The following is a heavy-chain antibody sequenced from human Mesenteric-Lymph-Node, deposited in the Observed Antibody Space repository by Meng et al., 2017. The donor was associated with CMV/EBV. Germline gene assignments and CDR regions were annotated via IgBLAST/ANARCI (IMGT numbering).Heavy chain of an antibody. CDR2: ISGSRSGT. D-gene: IGHD3-16*01. CDR1: GFTFSSYD. V-gene: IGHV3-23*01. CDR3: ARDGGLGAFDI. J-gene: IGHJ3*02. Sequence: GGSLRLSCAASGFTFSSYDMSWVRQAPGKGLEWVSSISGSRSGTYHADSVKGRFTISREHAKNSLYLQMNSLRAGDTAVYYCARDGGLGAFDIWGQGTMVTVSS.